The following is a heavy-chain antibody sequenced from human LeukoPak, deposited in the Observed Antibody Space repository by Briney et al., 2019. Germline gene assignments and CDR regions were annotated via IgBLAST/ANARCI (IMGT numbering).Heavy chain of an antibody. CDR3: ARGLTYNWNSGYYFDY. V-gene: IGHV1-2*04. CDR2: INPNSGGT. Sequence: ASVKVSCKASGYTFTGYYMHWVRQAPGQGLEWMGWINPNSGGTNYARKFQGWVTMTRDTSISTAYMELSRLRSDDTAVYYCARGLTYNWNSGYYFDYWGQGTLVTVSS. J-gene: IGHJ4*02. CDR1: GYTFTGYY. D-gene: IGHD1/OR15-1a*01.